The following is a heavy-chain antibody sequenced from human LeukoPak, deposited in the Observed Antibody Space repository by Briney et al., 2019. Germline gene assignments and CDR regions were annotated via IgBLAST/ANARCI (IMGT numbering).Heavy chain of an antibody. CDR1: GFTFSSYG. CDR2: IRYDGSNE. V-gene: IGHV3-30*02. J-gene: IGHJ4*02. Sequence: GGSLRLSCAASGFTFSSYGMHWVRQAPGKGLEWVAFIRYDGSNEYYADSVKGRFTISRDNSKNTLYLQMNSLRAEDTAVYYCAKDLHQARIAVAGSDYWGQGTLVTVSS. CDR3: AKDLHQARIAVAGSDY. D-gene: IGHD6-19*01.